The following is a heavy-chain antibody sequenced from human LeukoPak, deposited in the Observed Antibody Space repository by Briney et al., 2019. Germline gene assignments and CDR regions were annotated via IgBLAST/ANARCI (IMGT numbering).Heavy chain of an antibody. Sequence: HGESLRISCKGSGYSFTSYWIGWVRQMPGKGLEWMGIIYPGDSDTRYSPSFQGQVTISADKSISTAYLQWSSLKASDTAMYYCATTKYYYGSGSYYGFGMDVWGQGTTVTVSS. J-gene: IGHJ6*02. CDR2: IYPGDSDT. CDR3: ATTKYYYGSGSYYGFGMDV. D-gene: IGHD3-10*01. CDR1: GYSFTSYW. V-gene: IGHV5-51*01.